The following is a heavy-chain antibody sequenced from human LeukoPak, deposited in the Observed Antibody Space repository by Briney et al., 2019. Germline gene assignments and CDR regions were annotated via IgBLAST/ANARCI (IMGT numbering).Heavy chain of an antibody. J-gene: IGHJ4*02. Sequence: HPGGSLRLSCAASGFTFSTYWMSWVRQAPGKGLEWVANIKQDGSDKYYVDSVKGRLTISRDNAKNSLFLQMNSLRAEDTAVYYCARVRCSSNSCFPDYWGQGTLVTVSS. D-gene: IGHD2-2*01. V-gene: IGHV3-7*01. CDR3: ARVRCSSNSCFPDY. CDR1: GFTFSTYW. CDR2: IKQDGSDK.